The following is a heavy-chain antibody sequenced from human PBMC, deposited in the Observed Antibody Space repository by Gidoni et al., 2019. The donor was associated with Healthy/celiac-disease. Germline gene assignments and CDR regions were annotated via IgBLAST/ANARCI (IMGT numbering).Heavy chain of an antibody. CDR3: AREGGDSSGYYHNWFDP. CDR2: INHSGST. J-gene: IGHJ5*02. CDR1: GGSFRGYY. V-gene: IGHV4-34*01. Sequence: QVQLQQWGAGLLKPSETLSLTCAVYGGSFRGYYWSWIRQPPGKGLEWIGEINHSGSTNYNPSLKSRVTISVDTSKNQFSLKLSSVTAADTAVYYCAREGGDSSGYYHNWFDPWGQGTLVTVSS. D-gene: IGHD3-22*01.